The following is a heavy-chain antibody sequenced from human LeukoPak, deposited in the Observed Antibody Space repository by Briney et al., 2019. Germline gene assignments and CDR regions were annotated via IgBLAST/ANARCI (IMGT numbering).Heavy chain of an antibody. CDR3: AKDASSIPTPPYYDFWSGYSNYYYGMDV. CDR1: GFTFSNHA. CDR2: IGTAGDT. V-gene: IGHV3-13*01. D-gene: IGHD3-3*01. J-gene: IGHJ6*02. Sequence: GGSLRLSCATSGFTFSNHAMHWVRQATGKGLEWVSAIGTAGDTFYPGSVKGRFTISRENAKNSLSLQINSLKAEDTAVYYCAKDASSIPTPPYYDFWSGYSNYYYGMDVWGQGTTVTVSS.